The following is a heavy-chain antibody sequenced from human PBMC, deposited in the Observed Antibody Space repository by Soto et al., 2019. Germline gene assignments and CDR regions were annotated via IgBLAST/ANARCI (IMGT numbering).Heavy chain of an antibody. V-gene: IGHV4-31*03. CDR1: GGSITRGGYY. J-gene: IGHJ5*02. CDR3: ARDPAP. CDR2: IYNSGTT. Sequence: QVQLQESGPGLVKPSETLSLTCTVTGGSITRGGYYWSWIRQHPGKGLEWIWYIYNSGTTYYNQTLKSRFTISVDTSKNQFSLKLTSVTAADTAVYYCARDPAPWGQGTLVTVSS.